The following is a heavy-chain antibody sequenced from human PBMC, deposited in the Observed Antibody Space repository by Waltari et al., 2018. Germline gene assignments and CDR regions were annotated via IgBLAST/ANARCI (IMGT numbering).Heavy chain of an antibody. D-gene: IGHD4-17*01. V-gene: IGHV4-38-2*01. CDR1: GDSITSASY. Sequence: QVQLQESGPGLVKPSETLSLTCAVSGDSITSASYWGWLRKPPGKGLAWIGYVYHFGSSSYNPSLKSRVTMSVDTSKRQFSLNLSSVTATDTAVYYCARHESAHYGGFDSWGRGTLVTVSA. CDR2: VYHFGSS. CDR3: ARHESAHYGGFDS. J-gene: IGHJ4*02.